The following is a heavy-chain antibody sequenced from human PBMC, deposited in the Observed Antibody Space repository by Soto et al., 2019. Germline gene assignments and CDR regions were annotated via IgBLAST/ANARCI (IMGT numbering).Heavy chain of an antibody. CDR2: IYFTGIT. V-gene: IGHV4-31*03. CDR1: SGSLSSGGYY. J-gene: IGHJ5*02. Sequence: SETLSITCTVSSGSLSSGGYYWNWIRQPPVKCLEWIGYIYFTGITYSTPSLKIRVTLSVDTSKSQFSLELRSVTAADTAIYDCARAPPSHKVNWVYLWGQGVLSTVS. CDR3: ARAPPSHKVNWVYL.